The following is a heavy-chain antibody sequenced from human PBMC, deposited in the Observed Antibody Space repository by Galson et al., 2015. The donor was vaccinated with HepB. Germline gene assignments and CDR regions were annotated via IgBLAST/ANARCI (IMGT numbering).Heavy chain of an antibody. V-gene: IGHV3-73*01. D-gene: IGHD1-26*01. CDR2: IRNKANSHAT. J-gene: IGHJ3*02. CDR1: GFTFSGSA. Sequence: SLRLSCAASGFTFSGSAMHWVRQASGKGLEWVGRIRNKANSHATTYVASVKGRFTISRDDSKNTAYLQLNSLNTEDTAVYYCTRPTSGSYEPRIVAFDIWGQGTVVTVSS. CDR3: TRPTSGSYEPRIVAFDI.